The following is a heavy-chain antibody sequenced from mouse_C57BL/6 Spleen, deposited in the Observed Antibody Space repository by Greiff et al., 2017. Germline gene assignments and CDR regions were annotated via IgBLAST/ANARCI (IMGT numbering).Heavy chain of an antibody. CDR2: IHPNSVST. V-gene: IGHV1-64*01. Sequence: QVQLQQPGAELVKPGASVKLSCKASGYTFTSYWMHWVKQRPGQGLEWIGMIHPNSVSTNYNEKFKSKATLTVDKSSSTAYMQLSSLTSEDSAVYYCARGGSSSYYAMDYWGQGTSVTVSS. CDR3: ARGGSSSYYAMDY. J-gene: IGHJ4*01. D-gene: IGHD1-1*01. CDR1: GYTFTSYW.